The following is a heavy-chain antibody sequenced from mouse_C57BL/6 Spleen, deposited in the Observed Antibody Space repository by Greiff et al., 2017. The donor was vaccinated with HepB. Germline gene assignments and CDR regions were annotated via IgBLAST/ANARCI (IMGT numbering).Heavy chain of an antibody. CDR3: ASVTTVVADYYAMDY. J-gene: IGHJ4*01. CDR2: IYPYNGVS. CDR1: GYSFTGYY. Sequence: EVQLQQSGPELVKPGASVKISCKASGYSFTGYYIHWVKQSHGNILDWIGYIYPYNGVSSYNQKFKGKATLTVDKSSSTAYMELRSLTSEDSAVYYCASVTTVVADYYAMDYWGQGTSVTVSS. D-gene: IGHD1-1*01. V-gene: IGHV1-31*01.